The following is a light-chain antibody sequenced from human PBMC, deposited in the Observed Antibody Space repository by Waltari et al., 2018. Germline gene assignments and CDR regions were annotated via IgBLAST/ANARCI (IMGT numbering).Light chain of an antibody. CDR3: QQRRNWPLT. CDR1: QSVNNY. CDR2: GAS. J-gene: IGKJ4*01. Sequence: DIVLTQSPATLSLSPGERATLSCRASQSVNNYLAWYQQKPGQAPRLLIYGASNRATGIPAMFSGSGSGTDFTLTISTLEPEDFAVYYCQQRRNWPLTFGGGTKVEIK. V-gene: IGKV3-11*01.